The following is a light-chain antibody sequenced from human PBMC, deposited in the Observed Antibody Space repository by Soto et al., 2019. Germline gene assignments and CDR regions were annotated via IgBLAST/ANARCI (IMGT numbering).Light chain of an antibody. CDR2: GTS. V-gene: IGKV3-11*01. J-gene: IGKJ5*01. Sequence: DIVMTQSPGPLSVFPGERVTLSCMASQSVSGYLDWFQQKPGQAPRLLIYGTSSRATGIPDRFSGSGSGTDCTLTISSLEPEDSAVYYCQQRHMWPITFGQGTRLEIK. CDR1: QSVSGY. CDR3: QQRHMWPIT.